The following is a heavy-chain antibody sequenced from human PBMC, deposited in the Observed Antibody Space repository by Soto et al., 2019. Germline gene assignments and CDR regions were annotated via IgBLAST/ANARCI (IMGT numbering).Heavy chain of an antibody. D-gene: IGHD3-10*01. Sequence: QVQLVQSGAEVKKPGSSVKVSCKASGGTFCSYAISWVRQAPGQGLEWMGGIIPIFGTANYAQKFQGRVTITADKSTSTAYMELSSLRSDDTAVYYCASPTMDYYYYYGMDVWGQGTTVTVSS. CDR2: IIPIFGTA. V-gene: IGHV1-69*14. CDR3: ASPTMDYYYYYGMDV. J-gene: IGHJ6*02. CDR1: GGTFCSYA.